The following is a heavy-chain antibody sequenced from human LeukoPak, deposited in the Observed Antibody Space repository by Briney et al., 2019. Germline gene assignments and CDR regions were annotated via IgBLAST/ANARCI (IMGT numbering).Heavy chain of an antibody. CDR3: ARDNLEASWGSPGDY. V-gene: IGHV1-2*02. CDR1: EYTFSVYH. Sequence: GASVKVSCKASEYTFSVYHIHWVRLAPGQGLEWMGWINPNSGGTNYAQKFQGRVPLTRDTSMSTAYMEISRLTSDDTAVYYCARDNLEASWGSPGDYWGQGTLVTVSS. CDR2: INPNSGGT. D-gene: IGHD2-2*01. J-gene: IGHJ4*02.